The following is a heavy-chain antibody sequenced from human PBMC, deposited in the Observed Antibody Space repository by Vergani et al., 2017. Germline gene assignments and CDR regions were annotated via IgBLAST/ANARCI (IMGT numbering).Heavy chain of an antibody. CDR1: GFTFSSYA. D-gene: IGHD2-21*02. Sequence: EVQLLESGGGLVQPGGSLRLSCAASGFTFSSYAMSWVRQAPGKGLEWVSAISGSGGSTYYADSVKGRFTISRDKSKNTLYLQMNSLRAEDTAVYYCAKHFAYCGGDCYRTEYYFDYWGQGTLVTVSP. J-gene: IGHJ4*02. V-gene: IGHV3-23*01. CDR3: AKHFAYCGGDCYRTEYYFDY. CDR2: ISGSGGST.